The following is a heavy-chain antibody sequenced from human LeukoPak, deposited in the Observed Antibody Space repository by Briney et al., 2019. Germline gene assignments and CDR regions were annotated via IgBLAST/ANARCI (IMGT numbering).Heavy chain of an antibody. CDR2: IHYDGSTK. V-gene: IGHV3-30*02. D-gene: IGHD2-8*01. CDR3: SKEGVRCCHDDY. Sequence: GGSLRLSCTASGFTFSSSCLHWVRQAPDKGLEWVAFIHYDGSTKEYADSVRGRFTISRDNSKNTLYLQMDSLRREDTAVYYCSKEGVRCCHDDYWGRGTLVTVSS. CDR1: GFTFSSSC. J-gene: IGHJ4*02.